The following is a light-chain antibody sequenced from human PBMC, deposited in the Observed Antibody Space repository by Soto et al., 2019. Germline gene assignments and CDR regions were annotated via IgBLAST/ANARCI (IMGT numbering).Light chain of an antibody. CDR3: QSYDSSLSALYV. CDR1: SSNIGAGYD. Sequence: QSVLTQPPSVSGAPGQRVTISCTGSSSNIGAGYDVHWYQQLPETAPKLLIYGNSNRPSGVPDRFSGSNSGTSASLAITGLQAEDEADYYCQSYDSSLSALYVFGTGTQLTVL. CDR2: GNS. V-gene: IGLV1-40*01. J-gene: IGLJ1*01.